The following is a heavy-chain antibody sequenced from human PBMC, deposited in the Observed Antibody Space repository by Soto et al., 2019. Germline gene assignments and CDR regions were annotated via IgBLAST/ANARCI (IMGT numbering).Heavy chain of an antibody. V-gene: IGHV4-34*01. CDR2: INHSGST. J-gene: IGHJ6*02. CDR3: ARRRPISVVPFYYYYGMDV. D-gene: IGHD2-2*01. Sequence: SETLSLTCAVYGGSFSGYYWSWIRQPPGKGLEWIGEINHSGSTNYNPSLKSRVTISVDTSKNQFSLKLSSVTAADTAVYYCARRRPISVVPFYYYYGMDVWGQGTTVTVSS. CDR1: GGSFSGYY.